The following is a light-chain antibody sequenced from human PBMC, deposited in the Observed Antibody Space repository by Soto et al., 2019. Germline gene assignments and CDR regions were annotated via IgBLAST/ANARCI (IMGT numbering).Light chain of an antibody. J-gene: IGKJ4*01. CDR3: QQYDNLPRLT. Sequence: DIPVTQSPSSLSASVGDRVTITCRSSQTISNYLNWYQQKPGKAPKLLIYAASSLQSGVPLRFSGSGSGTDFTLTITSLQPEDIATYYCQQYDNLPRLTFGGGTKVDIK. CDR2: AAS. V-gene: IGKV1-39*01. CDR1: QTISNY.